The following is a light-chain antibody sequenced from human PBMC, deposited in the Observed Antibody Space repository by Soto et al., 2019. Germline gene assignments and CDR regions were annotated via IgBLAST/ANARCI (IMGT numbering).Light chain of an antibody. J-gene: IGKJ5*01. CDR1: QSVSSR. CDR2: GAF. Sequence: IAMKQSPATLSVTPGERATLSCRASQSVSSRLAWYQQKPGQAPRLLIYGAFSRATGIPDRFSGSGSGTDFTLTISRLEPEDSAVYFCQQYGSSPITFGQGTLPEIK. V-gene: IGKV3-20*01. CDR3: QQYGSSPIT.